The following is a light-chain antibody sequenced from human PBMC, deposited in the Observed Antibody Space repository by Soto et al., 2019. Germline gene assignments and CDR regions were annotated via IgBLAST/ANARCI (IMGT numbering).Light chain of an antibody. J-gene: IGLJ2*01. CDR1: SSDIGGYNY. V-gene: IGLV2-8*01. CDR2: DVS. CDR3: SSYAGNNIVV. Sequence: QSALTQPPSASGSPGQSVTISCTGTSSDIGGYNYVSWYQQHPGKAPKVIISDVSKRPSGVPDRFSGSKSGNTASLTVSGLQAEDEADYYCSSYAGNNIVVFGGGTKLTVL.